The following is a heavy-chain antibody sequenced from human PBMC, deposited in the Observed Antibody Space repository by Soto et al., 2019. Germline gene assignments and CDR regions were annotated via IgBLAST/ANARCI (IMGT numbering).Heavy chain of an antibody. CDR2: SFPLFETT. Sequence: QMQLVQSGAEVKKPGSSVKVSCEASGGTFSSSAISWVRQAPGQGLAWMGGSFPLFETTDSAQRFQGRITITADKTTNQAYMEVRRLRSEDTAVDYCARVSPDWSSVLVGPYMTLCAFDIWGQGTLVIV. CDR3: ARVSPDWSSVLVGPYMTLCAFDI. J-gene: IGHJ3*02. CDR1: GGTFSSSA. D-gene: IGHD3-9*01. V-gene: IGHV1-69*06.